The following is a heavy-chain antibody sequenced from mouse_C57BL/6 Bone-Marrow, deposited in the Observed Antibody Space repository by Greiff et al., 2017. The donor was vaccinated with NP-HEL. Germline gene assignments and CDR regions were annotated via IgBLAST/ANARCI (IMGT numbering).Heavy chain of an antibody. J-gene: IGHJ2*01. V-gene: IGHV1-15*01. CDR1: GYTFTDYE. Sequence: VQLQQSGAELVRPGASVTLSCKASGYTFTDYEMHWVQQTPVHGLEWIGAIDPETGGTAYNQKFKGKAILTADKSSSTAYMELRSLTSEDSAVYYCTRSYDYVDYWGQGTTLTVSS. D-gene: IGHD2-3*01. CDR2: IDPETGGT. CDR3: TRSYDYVDY.